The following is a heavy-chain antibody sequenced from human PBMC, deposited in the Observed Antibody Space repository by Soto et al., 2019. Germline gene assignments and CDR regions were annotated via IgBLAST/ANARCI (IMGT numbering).Heavy chain of an antibody. J-gene: IGHJ4*02. CDR1: GDTFTTYD. V-gene: IGHV1-8*01. CDR2: INPNSGNI. D-gene: IGHD3-10*01. Sequence: VASVKVSCKASGDTFTTYDINWVRQATGHGLEWMGWINPNSGNIGYAQRFQGRVTMTRDTAIRTAYMEVSSLRSDDTAVYYYARGRASGSYYLLDYWGQGTLVTVSS. CDR3: ARGRASGSYYLLDY.